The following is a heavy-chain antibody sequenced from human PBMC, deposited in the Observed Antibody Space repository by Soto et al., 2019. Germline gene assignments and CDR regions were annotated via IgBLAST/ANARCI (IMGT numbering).Heavy chain of an antibody. J-gene: IGHJ4*02. CDR3: ARESTTVTTSFDY. V-gene: IGHV3-30-3*01. CDR2: ISYDGSNK. Sequence: VGSLRLSFAASGFTFSSYAMHWVRQAPGKGLEWVAVISYDGSNKYYADSVKVRFTISRDNSKNTLYLQMNSLRDEDTAVYYCARESTTVTTSFDYWGQGTLVTVSS. D-gene: IGHD4-17*01. CDR1: GFTFSSYA.